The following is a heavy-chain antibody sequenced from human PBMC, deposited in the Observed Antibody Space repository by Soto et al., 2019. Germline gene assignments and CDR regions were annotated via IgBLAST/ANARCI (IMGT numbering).Heavy chain of an antibody. CDR1: GYTFTSYG. CDR2: ISAYNGNT. J-gene: IGHJ6*02. Sequence: QVQLVQSGAEVKKPGASVKVSCKASGYTFTSYGISWVRQAPGQGLEWMGWISAYNGNTNYAQKLQGKVTMTTDTSTSTAYMELRSLRSDDTAVYYCARAPPVTVVAYYYYGMDVWGQGTTVTVSS. CDR3: ARAPPVTVVAYYYYGMDV. V-gene: IGHV1-18*04. D-gene: IGHD2-15*01.